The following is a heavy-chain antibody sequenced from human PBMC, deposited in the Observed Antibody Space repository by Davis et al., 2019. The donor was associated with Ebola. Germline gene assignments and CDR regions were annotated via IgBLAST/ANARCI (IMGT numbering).Heavy chain of an antibody. Sequence: MPSETLSLTCTVSGGSISSGGYYWSWIRQPPGKGLEWIGEINHSGSTNYNPSLKSRVTISVDTSKNQFSLKLSSVTAADTAVYYCTREPSAVAGDDYWGQGTLVTVSS. V-gene: IGHV4-39*07. J-gene: IGHJ4*02. CDR1: GGSISSGGYY. CDR3: TREPSAVAGDDY. CDR2: INHSGST. D-gene: IGHD6-19*01.